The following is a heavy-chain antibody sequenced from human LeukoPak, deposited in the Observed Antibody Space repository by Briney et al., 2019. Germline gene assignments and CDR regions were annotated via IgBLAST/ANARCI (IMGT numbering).Heavy chain of an antibody. J-gene: IGHJ4*02. Sequence: ASVKVSCKASGGDFSTYTINWVRQAPGQGLEWMGGIIPIFHTANYAHKFQGRVTITADESARTAYMELSSLGSDDTAVYYCARRKIAARPLDYWGQGTLVTVSS. CDR3: ARRKIAARPLDY. CDR2: IIPIFHTA. V-gene: IGHV1-69*13. D-gene: IGHD6-6*01. CDR1: GGDFSTYT.